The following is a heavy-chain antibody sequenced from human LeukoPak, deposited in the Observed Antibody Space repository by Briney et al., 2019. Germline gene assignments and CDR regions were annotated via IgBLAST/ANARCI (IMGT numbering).Heavy chain of an antibody. CDR3: ARYSSPSSFWFDP. CDR1: GRSISSSSYS. D-gene: IGHD6-13*01. Sequence: PSETLSLTCTVSGRSISSSSYSSGWIRQPPGKGLEWLGSIYYSGSTYYKPSLKSRVTISVDTSKNQFSLKLSSVTAADTAVYYCARYSSPSSFWFDPWGQGTLVTVSS. J-gene: IGHJ5*02. V-gene: IGHV4-39*07. CDR2: IYYSGST.